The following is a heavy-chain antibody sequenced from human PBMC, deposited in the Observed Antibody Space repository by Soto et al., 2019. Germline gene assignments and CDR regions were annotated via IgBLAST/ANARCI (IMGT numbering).Heavy chain of an antibody. V-gene: IGHV4-4*02. D-gene: IGHD5-12*01. CDR3: ASGYSGYDSYYYGMDV. Sequence: AETLSLTCAVSGGSIISSNWWSLVRQPPGKGLEWIGEIYHSGSTNYNPSLKSRVTISVDKSKNQFSLKLSSVTAADTAVYYCASGYSGYDSYYYGMDVWGQGTTVTVSS. J-gene: IGHJ6*02. CDR2: IYHSGST. CDR1: GGSIISSNW.